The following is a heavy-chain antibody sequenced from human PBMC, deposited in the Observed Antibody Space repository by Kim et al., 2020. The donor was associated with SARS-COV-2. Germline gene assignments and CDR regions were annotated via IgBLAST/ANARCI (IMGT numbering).Heavy chain of an antibody. CDR2: ISSGSNYI. J-gene: IGHJ4*02. CDR3: AREDPGDSYYFDY. CDR1: GFTFSSYT. D-gene: IGHD7-27*01. V-gene: IGHV3-21*01. Sequence: GSLRLSCAASGFTFSSYTLNWVRQAPGKGLEWVSSISSGSNYIHYADSVRGRFTISRDNAKNSLYLQMNSLRTEDTAVYFCAREDPGDSYYFDYWGQGT.